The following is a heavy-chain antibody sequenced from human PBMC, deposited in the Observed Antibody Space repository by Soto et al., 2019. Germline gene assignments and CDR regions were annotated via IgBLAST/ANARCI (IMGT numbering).Heavy chain of an antibody. Sequence: QVQLVQSEPEVKKPGASVKVSCKTFGYTFYTYGIIWVRQAPGQGLEWMGWINVYNGNANYAQNLQARVTLTTDTSTNTAYMELRSLRSDDTAVYFCARGGYYGSGSYYIYFDFWGQGTLVTVSS. J-gene: IGHJ4*02. CDR3: ARGGYYGSGSYYIYFDF. D-gene: IGHD3-10*01. CDR1: GYTFYTYG. V-gene: IGHV1-18*01. CDR2: INVYNGNA.